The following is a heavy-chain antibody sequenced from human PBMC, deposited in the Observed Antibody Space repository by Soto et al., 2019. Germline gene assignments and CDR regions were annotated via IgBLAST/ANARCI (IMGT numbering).Heavy chain of an antibody. D-gene: IGHD3-3*01. V-gene: IGHV3-21*01. CDR1: GFTFSVYN. CDR2: ISSRSSYI. CDR3: ARDSRTRSERFPPIRDIDY. Sequence: GGSLRLSCVASGFTFSVYNMNWVRQAPGKGLEWVSSISSRSSYIYYADPVKGRFTISRDNAKNSLYLHMKSLSAEDTALYYFARDSRTRSERFPPIRDIDYWGQGRLVTVSS. J-gene: IGHJ4*02.